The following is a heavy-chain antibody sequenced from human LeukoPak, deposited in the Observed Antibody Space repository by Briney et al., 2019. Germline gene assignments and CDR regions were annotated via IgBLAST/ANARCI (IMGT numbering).Heavy chain of an antibody. V-gene: IGHV1-46*01. CDR1: GYTFTSNY. J-gene: IGHJ5*02. D-gene: IGHD3-10*01. Sequence: GASVKVSCKASGYTFTSNYMHWVRQAPGQGLEWMAIIHPSDGSTSYAQKFQGRVTVTSDMSTNTVYMELSTLRSEDTALCSCARGGESGPHWLDAWGQGTLVTVPS. CDR3: ARGGESGPHWLDA. CDR2: IHPSDGST.